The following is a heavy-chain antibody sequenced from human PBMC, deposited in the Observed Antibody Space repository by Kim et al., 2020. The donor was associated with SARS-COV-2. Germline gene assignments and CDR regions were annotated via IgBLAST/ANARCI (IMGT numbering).Heavy chain of an antibody. J-gene: IGHJ5*02. Sequence: QKFQGRGTITADESTSTAYMELSSLRSEDTAVYYCARDDYDFWSGNWFDPWGQGTLVTVSS. V-gene: IGHV1-69*01. D-gene: IGHD3-3*01. CDR3: ARDDYDFWSGNWFDP.